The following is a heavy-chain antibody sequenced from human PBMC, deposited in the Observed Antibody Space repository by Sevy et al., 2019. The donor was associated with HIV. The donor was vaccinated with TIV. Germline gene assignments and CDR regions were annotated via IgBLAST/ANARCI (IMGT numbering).Heavy chain of an antibody. J-gene: IGHJ6*02. D-gene: IGHD2-2*01. CDR1: GFTFSGYA. Sequence: GGSLRLSCAASGFTFSGYAMSWVRQAPGKGLEWVSAISGKGGSTHYADSVEGRFTISRDNSKNTLYLQMNSLRAEDTALDYCAKTINSGGGVVPAANYYYYGMDVWGQGTTVTVSS. CDR3: AKTINSGGGVVPAANYYYYGMDV. CDR2: ISGKGGST. V-gene: IGHV3-23*01.